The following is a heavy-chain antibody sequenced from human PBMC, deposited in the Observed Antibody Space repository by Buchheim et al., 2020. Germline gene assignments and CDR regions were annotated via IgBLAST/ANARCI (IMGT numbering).Heavy chain of an antibody. Sequence: QLQLQESGPGLVKPSETLSLTCTVSGGSIDSRNYYWGWIRQPPGEGLEWIGTICSTGTTYYNPSLKSRVTLPVDTSKNQFSLKLSSVTAADTAVYYCARDPYYYDNSGYKYFFDYWGQGIL. CDR2: ICSTGTT. D-gene: IGHD3-22*01. CDR1: GGSIDSRNYY. CDR3: ARDPYYYDNSGYKYFFDY. J-gene: IGHJ4*02. V-gene: IGHV4-39*07.